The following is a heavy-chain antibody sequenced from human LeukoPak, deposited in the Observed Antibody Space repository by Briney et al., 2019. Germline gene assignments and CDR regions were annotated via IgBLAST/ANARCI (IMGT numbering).Heavy chain of an antibody. V-gene: IGHV3-20*04. CDR2: INWNGET. CDR1: GFTFDDYG. Sequence: GGSLRLSCAASGFTFDDYGMSWVRRAPGKGLEWVSGINWNGETIYAHSVKGRFTISRDNAKKSVYLQMNSLRAEDTALYFCARGGSFGVLIRFDPWGQGTLVTVSS. D-gene: IGHD3-3*01. CDR3: ARGGSFGVLIRFDP. J-gene: IGHJ5*02.